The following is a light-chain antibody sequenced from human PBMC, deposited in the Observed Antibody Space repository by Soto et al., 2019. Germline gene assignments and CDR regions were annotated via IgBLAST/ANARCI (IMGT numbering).Light chain of an antibody. J-gene: IGKJ5*01. Sequence: IQLTQSPASLSASVGERVTITCRASQDIRGALAWYQQSPGEAPQLLIYDASTLESGVPSRFSGSSSGTHFTLTISSLQPEDFATYYCPQFLSYPSTFGQGTRLEI. CDR1: QDIRGA. CDR3: PQFLSYPST. CDR2: DAS. V-gene: IGKV1-13*02.